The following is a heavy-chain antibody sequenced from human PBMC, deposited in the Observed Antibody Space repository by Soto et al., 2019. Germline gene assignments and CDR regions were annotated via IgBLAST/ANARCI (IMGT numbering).Heavy chain of an antibody. CDR3: ARAGYSSQALDY. D-gene: IGHD6-13*01. Sequence: GGSLRLSCAASGFTVSSNYMSWVRQAPGKGLEWVSVIYSGGSTYYADSVKGRLTISRDNSKNTLYLQMNSLRAEDTAVYYCARAGYSSQALDYWGQGTLVTVSS. J-gene: IGHJ4*02. CDR1: GFTVSSNY. CDR2: IYSGGST. V-gene: IGHV3-66*01.